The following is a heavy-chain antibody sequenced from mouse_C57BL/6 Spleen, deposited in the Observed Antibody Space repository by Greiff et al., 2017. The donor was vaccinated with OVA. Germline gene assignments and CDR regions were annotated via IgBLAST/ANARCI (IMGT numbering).Heavy chain of an antibody. CDR2: ISGGGGNT. CDR3: ARAPFYYDYDWFAY. CDR1: GFTFSSYT. D-gene: IGHD2-4*01. V-gene: IGHV5-9*01. J-gene: IGHJ3*01. Sequence: EVMLVESGGGLVKPGGSLKLSCAASGFTFSSYTMSWVRQTPEKRLEWVATISGGGGNTYYPDSVKGRFTISRDNAKNTLYLQMSSLRSEDTALYYCARAPFYYDYDWFAYWGQGTLVTVSA.